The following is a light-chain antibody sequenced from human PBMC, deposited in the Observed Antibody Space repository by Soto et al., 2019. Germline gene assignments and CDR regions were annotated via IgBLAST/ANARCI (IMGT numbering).Light chain of an antibody. V-gene: IGKV1-27*01. CDR1: QGISDY. Sequence: DIQMTQSPSSLSASVGDRVTITCRASQGISDYLAWYEQKPGKVPKLLIYEASTLQSGVPSRFSGSGSGTDFTLTISSLQPEDVATYYCQKYNRTPRTFGQGTKVEIK. CDR3: QKYNRTPRT. J-gene: IGKJ1*01. CDR2: EAS.